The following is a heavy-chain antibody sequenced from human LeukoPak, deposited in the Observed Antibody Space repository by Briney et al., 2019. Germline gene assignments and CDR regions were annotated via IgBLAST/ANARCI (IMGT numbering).Heavy chain of an antibody. V-gene: IGHV1-2*02. D-gene: IGHD2-2*01. CDR3: ARAGYCSSTSCYDFDY. CDR2: INPNSGGT. CDR1: GYTFTGYY. J-gene: IGHJ4*02. Sequence: GASVKVSRKASGYTFTGYYMHWVRQAPGQGLEWMGWINPNSGGTNYAQKFQGRVTMTRDTSISTAYMELSRLRSDDTAVYYCARAGYCSSTSCYDFDYWGQGTLVTVSS.